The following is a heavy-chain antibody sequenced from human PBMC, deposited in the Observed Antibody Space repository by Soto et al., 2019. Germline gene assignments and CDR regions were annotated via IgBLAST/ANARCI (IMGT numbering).Heavy chain of an antibody. CDR1: GGSFGNYY. V-gene: IGHV4-59*01. CDR3: ATGLFVPDNYFYYGVDV. Sequence: QVQLQESGPGLVKPSETLSLACTVSGGSFGNYYWSWIRQPPGKGLAWIGYIYYRGSTNYNPSLKSRATISIDTSKHQLALRLSSVTAADSAVYYCATGLFVPDNYFYYGVDVWGHGTAVTISS. D-gene: IGHD2-21*01. J-gene: IGHJ6*02. CDR2: IYYRGST.